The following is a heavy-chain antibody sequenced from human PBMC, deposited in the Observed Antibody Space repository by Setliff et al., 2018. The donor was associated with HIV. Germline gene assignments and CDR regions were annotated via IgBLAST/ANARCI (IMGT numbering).Heavy chain of an antibody. V-gene: IGHV3-74*01. CDR1: GFTFRNYW. CDR3: VRDITTCWDV. CDR2: IDGDGSGT. Sequence: GGSLRLSCAASGFTFRNYWMHWVRQAPGKGLVWVSRIDGDGSGTSSADSVQGRFTISRDNAKNTLYLQMNSLRAEDTAVYYCVRDITTCWDVWGQGTTVTVSS. D-gene: IGHD4-4*01. J-gene: IGHJ6*02.